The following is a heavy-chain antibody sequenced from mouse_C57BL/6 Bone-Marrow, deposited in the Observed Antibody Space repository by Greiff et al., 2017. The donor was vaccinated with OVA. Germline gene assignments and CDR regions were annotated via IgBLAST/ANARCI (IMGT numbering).Heavy chain of an antibody. CDR1: GFTFPSYW. D-gene: IGHD2-10*02. CDR2: IDPSDSYT. V-gene: IGHV1-69*01. CDR3: ARSTVWGNFDY. Sequence: QVQLQQPGAELVMPGASVKLSCKASGFTFPSYWMHWVKQRPGQGLEWIGEIDPSDSYTNYNQKFKGKSTLTVDKSSSTAYMQLSSLTSEDSAVYYCARSTVWGNFDYWGQGTTLTVSS. J-gene: IGHJ2*01.